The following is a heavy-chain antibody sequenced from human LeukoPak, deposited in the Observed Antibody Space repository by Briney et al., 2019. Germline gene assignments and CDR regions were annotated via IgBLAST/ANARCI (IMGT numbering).Heavy chain of an antibody. Sequence: SETLSLTCAVYGGSFSGYYWSWIRQPPGKGLEWIGEINHSGSTNYNPSLKSRVTISVDTSKNQFSLKLSSVTAADTAVYYCARGVTMARRFDPWGQGTLVTVSS. CDR1: GGSFSGYY. J-gene: IGHJ5*02. V-gene: IGHV4-34*01. D-gene: IGHD3-3*01. CDR2: INHSGST. CDR3: ARGVTMARRFDP.